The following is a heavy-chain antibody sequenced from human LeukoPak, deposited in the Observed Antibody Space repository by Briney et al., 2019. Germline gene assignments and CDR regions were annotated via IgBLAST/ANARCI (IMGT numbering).Heavy chain of an antibody. CDR3: ARDRSSSSWYTDDAFDI. J-gene: IGHJ3*02. V-gene: IGHV3-21*01. CDR2: ISSSSSYI. D-gene: IGHD6-13*01. CDR1: GFNFSSYS. Sequence: PGGSLRLSCAASGFNFSSYSMNWVRQAPGKGLEGVTSISSSSSYIYYADSVKGRFTISRDNAKNSLYLQMNSLRAEDTAVYYCARDRSSSSWYTDDAFDIWGQGTMVTVSS.